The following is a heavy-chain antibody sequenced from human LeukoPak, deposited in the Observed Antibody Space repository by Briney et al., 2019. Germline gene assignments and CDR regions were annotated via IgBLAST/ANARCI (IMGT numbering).Heavy chain of an antibody. CDR2: INPNSGGT. CDR1: GYTFTGHY. V-gene: IGHV1-2*06. Sequence: ASLKVSCKSSGYTFTGHYMHWMRQAPGQGLEWMGRINPNSGGTNYAQKFQGRVTMTRDTSISTAYMELSSLRSEDTAVYYCARGAIFGVVSNPTDYWGQGTLVTVSS. CDR3: ARGAIFGVVSNPTDY. J-gene: IGHJ4*02. D-gene: IGHD3-3*01.